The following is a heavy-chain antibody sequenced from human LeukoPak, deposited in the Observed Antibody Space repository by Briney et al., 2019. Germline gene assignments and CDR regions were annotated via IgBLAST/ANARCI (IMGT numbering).Heavy chain of an antibody. CDR2: TYYRSKWYH. CDR3: TGDQDGMDV. CDR1: GDSVSSNTAA. Sequence: SQTLSLTCAISGDSVSSNTAAWNWIRQSPSRGLEWLGRTYYRSKWYHDYAVSLKSRLTVNPDTSMNQFSLQLNSVTPEDTAVYYCTGDQDGMDVWGQGTTVIVSS. J-gene: IGHJ6*02. V-gene: IGHV6-1*01.